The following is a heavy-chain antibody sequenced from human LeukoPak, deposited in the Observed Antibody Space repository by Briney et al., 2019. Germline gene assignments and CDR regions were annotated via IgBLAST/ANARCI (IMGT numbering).Heavy chain of an antibody. CDR2: IKKDGSEK. CDR1: GFTFSSYW. J-gene: IGHJ6*03. D-gene: IGHD3/OR15-3a*01. V-gene: IGHV3-7*01. Sequence: GGSLRLSCAASGFTFSSYWMSWVRQAPGKGLEWVANIKKDGSEKYYVDSVKGRFTISRDNAKNSLYLQMNSLRAEDTAVYYCAREAPWDWNYYYMDVWGKGTTVTVSS. CDR3: AREAPWDWNYYYMDV.